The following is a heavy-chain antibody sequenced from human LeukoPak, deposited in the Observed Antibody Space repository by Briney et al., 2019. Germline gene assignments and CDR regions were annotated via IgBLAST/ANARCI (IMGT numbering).Heavy chain of an antibody. CDR3: AKGIIAVAGTFDY. V-gene: IGHV3-23*01. CDR1: GFTFSSYA. J-gene: IGHJ4*02. Sequence: PGGSLGLSCAASGFTFSSYAMSWVRQAPGKGLEWVSAISGSGGSTYYADSVKGRFTISRDNSKNTLYPQMNSLRAEDTAVYYCAKGIIAVAGTFDYWGQGTLVTVSS. CDR2: ISGSGGST. D-gene: IGHD6-19*01.